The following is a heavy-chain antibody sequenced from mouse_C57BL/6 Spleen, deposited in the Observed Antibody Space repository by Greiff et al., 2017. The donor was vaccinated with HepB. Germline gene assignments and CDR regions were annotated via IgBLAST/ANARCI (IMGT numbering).Heavy chain of an antibody. CDR3: ARDHGYYFDY. V-gene: IGHV3-6*01. J-gene: IGHJ2*01. Sequence: EVQLQESGPGLVKPSQSLSLTCSVTGYSITSGYYWNWIRQFPGNKLEWMGYISYDGSNNYNPSLKNRISITRDTSKNQFFLKLNSVTTEDTATYYCARDHGYYFDYWGQGTTLTGSS. CDR2: ISYDGSN. CDR1: GYSITSGYY. D-gene: IGHD1-1*01.